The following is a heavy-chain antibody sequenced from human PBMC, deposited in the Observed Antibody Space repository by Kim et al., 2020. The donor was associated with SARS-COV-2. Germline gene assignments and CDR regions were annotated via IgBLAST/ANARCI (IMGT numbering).Heavy chain of an antibody. CDR2: IDPSDSYT. Sequence: GESLKISCKGSGYSFTSYWISWVRQMPGKGLEWMGRIDPSDSYTNYSPSFQGHVTISADKSMSTAYLQWSSLKASDTAMYYCARQGTYCSSTSCYSWFDPWGQGTLVTVSS. V-gene: IGHV5-10-1*01. D-gene: IGHD2-2*02. J-gene: IGHJ5*02. CDR3: ARQGTYCSSTSCYSWFDP. CDR1: GYSFTSYW.